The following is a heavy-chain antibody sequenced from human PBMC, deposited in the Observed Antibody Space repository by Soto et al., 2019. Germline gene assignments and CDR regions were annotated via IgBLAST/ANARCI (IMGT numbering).Heavy chain of an antibody. V-gene: IGHV4-59*01. J-gene: IGHJ5*02. CDR3: ARDWDSSGLFDP. CDR2: ISYSGST. CDR1: GASITTYY. D-gene: IGHD3-10*01. Sequence: TLSLTCSVSGASITTYYWSWIRQPPGKGLEWIGSISYSGSTKYNPSLESRVMISLDTSKNQFSLRLTSVTAADTALYYCARDWDSSGLFDPWGQGALVTVSS.